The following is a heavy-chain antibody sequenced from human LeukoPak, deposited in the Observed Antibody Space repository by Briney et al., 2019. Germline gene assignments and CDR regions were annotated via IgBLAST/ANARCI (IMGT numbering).Heavy chain of an antibody. J-gene: IGHJ3*02. D-gene: IGHD2-15*01. V-gene: IGHV4-59*01. CDR1: GGSISNYY. CDR2: IYYSGST. Sequence: SETLSLTCTVSGGSISNYYWSWIRQPPGKGLEWIGYIYYSGSTNYNPSLKSRVTISVDTSKNQFSLKLSSVTAADTAVYYCARDLSRQAWGYSLAFDIWGQGTMVTVSS. CDR3: ARDLSRQAWGYSLAFDI.